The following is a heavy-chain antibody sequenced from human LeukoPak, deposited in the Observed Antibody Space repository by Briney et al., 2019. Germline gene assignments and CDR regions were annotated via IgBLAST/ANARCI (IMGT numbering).Heavy chain of an antibody. CDR3: ARIAGYCSSTSCYSDY. D-gene: IGHD2-2*01. V-gene: IGHV1-2*04. CDR1: GYTFTGYY. J-gene: IGHJ4*02. Sequence: VASVKVSCKASGYTFTGYYMHWVRQAPGQGLEWMGWINPNSGGTNYAQKFQGWVTMTRDTSISTAYMELSRLRSDDTAVYYCARIAGYCSSTSCYSDYWGQGTLVTVSP. CDR2: INPNSGGT.